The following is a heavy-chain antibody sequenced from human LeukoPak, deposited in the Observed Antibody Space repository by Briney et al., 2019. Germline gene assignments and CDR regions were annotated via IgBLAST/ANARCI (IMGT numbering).Heavy chain of an antibody. D-gene: IGHD1-26*01. CDR1: GYTFSAYY. J-gene: IGHJ6*02. CDR3: ARAVGAPPNYYYYGMDV. V-gene: IGHV1-2*02. Sequence: ASVKVSCKASGYTFSAYYMHWVRQAPGQGLEWMGWINPNSGGTNYAQKFQGRVTMTRDTSISTAYMELTRLRSDDTAVYYCARAVGAPPNYYYYGMDVWGQGTTVTVSS. CDR2: INPNSGGT.